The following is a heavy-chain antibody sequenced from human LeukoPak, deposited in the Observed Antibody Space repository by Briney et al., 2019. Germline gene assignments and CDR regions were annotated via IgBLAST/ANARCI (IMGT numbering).Heavy chain of an antibody. CDR1: GGSISSGSYY. D-gene: IGHD1-26*01. CDR2: IYTSGST. CDR3: ARVGAGDEYYFDY. J-gene: IGHJ4*02. Sequence: PSETLSLTCTVSGGSISSGSYYWSWVRQPAGKGLEWIGHIYTSGSTAYNPSLKSRVTISIDTSENQFSLMLTSVTASDTAVYYCARVGAGDEYYFDYWGRGALVTVSS. V-gene: IGHV4-61*09.